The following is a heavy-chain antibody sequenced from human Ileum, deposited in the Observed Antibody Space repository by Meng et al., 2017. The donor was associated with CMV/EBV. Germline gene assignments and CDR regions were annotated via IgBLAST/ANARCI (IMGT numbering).Heavy chain of an antibody. V-gene: IGHV3-23*01. J-gene: IGHJ4*02. CDR2: ISVSGGST. Sequence: GESLKISCTASGFTFSNYVMSWVRQAPGKGLEWVSRISVSGGSTYHADSVKGRFTISRDISRSTLYLQMSSLRVEDTAVCYCARKKEYYDSWSGRRSNYFDYWGQGTLVTVSS. CDR1: GFTFSNYV. D-gene: IGHD3-3*01. CDR3: ARKKEYYDSWSGRRSNYFDY.